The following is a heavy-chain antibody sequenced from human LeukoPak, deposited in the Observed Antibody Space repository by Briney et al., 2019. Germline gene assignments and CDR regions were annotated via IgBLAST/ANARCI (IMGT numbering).Heavy chain of an antibody. CDR3: AKDEGRGYSYGYFDY. V-gene: IGHV3-48*03. J-gene: IGHJ4*02. Sequence: PGGSLRLSCTASGFTFRNYEMNWVRQAPGEGLEWISYISNSGSYFYYSDSVKGRFTISRDNSKSTLYLQMNSLRAEDTAVYYCAKDEGRGYSYGYFDYWGQGTLVTVSS. CDR1: GFTFRNYE. D-gene: IGHD5-18*01. CDR2: ISNSGSYF.